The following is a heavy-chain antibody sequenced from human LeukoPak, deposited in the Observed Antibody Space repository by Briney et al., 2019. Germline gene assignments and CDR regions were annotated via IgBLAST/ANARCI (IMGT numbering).Heavy chain of an antibody. CDR1: GYTFTSYG. CDR3: ARADSYGPPFDY. J-gene: IGHJ4*02. V-gene: IGHV1-2*02. Sequence: ASVKVSCKASGYTFTSYGISWVRQAPGQGLEWMGWINPNSGGTNYAQKFQGRVTMTRDTSISTAYMELSRLRSDDTAVYYCARADSYGPPFDYWGQGTLVTVSS. D-gene: IGHD5-18*01. CDR2: INPNSGGT.